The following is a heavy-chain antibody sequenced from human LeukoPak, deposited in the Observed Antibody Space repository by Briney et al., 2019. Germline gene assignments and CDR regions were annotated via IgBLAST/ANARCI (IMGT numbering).Heavy chain of an antibody. J-gene: IGHJ4*02. V-gene: IGHV4-59*01. CDR3: ARALFYGDPAGDY. CDR1: GGSINNYY. CDR2: IHYSGTT. Sequence: PSETLSLTCTVSGGSINNYYWSWIRQPPGKGLEWIGYIHYSGTTNYNPSLKSRVTISLDTSKNQFSLKLSSVTAADTAVYCCARALFYGDPAGDYWGQGTLVTVSP. D-gene: IGHD4-17*01.